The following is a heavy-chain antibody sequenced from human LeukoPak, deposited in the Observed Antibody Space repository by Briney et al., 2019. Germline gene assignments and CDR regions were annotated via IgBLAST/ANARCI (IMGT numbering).Heavy chain of an antibody. V-gene: IGHV3-53*01. CDR1: GFTVSSNY. D-gene: IGHD3-10*01. CDR2: IYSGGST. J-gene: IGHJ6*03. Sequence: GGSLRLSCAASGFTVSSNYMSWVREAPGKGLEWVSVIYSGGSTYYADSVKGRFTISRDNSKNTLYLQMNNLRAEDTAVYYCASGSGSYRTPYYYMDVWGKGTTVTVSS. CDR3: ASGSGSYRTPYYYMDV.